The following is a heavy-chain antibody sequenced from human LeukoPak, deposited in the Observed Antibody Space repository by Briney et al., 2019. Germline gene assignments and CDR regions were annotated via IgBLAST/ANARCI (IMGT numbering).Heavy chain of an antibody. Sequence: SGPALVKPTQTLTLTCTFSGFSLSTSGMCVSWIRQPPVKALEWLARIDWDDDKYYSTSLKTRLTISKDTSKNQVVLTMTNMDPVDTATYYCARIGTVRGVIYDWFDPWGQGILVTVSS. J-gene: IGHJ5*02. V-gene: IGHV2-70*11. D-gene: IGHD3-10*01. CDR3: ARIGTVRGVIYDWFDP. CDR2: IDWDDDK. CDR1: GFSLSTSGMC.